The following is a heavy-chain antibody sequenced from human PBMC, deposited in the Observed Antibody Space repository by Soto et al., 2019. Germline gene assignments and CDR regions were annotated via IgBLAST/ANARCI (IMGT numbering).Heavy chain of an antibody. CDR3: AKKSLGSITLPALYFFDY. V-gene: IGHV3-23*01. Sequence: EVQLLVSGGGLVQPRGSLRVSCAASGFTFGNYAFSWVRQAPGKGLEWVSVISGGGDATYYPDSVKGRFTTSRDNSKNTVYLQMNSLRAEDTAVYYCAKKSLGSITLPALYFFDYWGQGTLVTVSS. D-gene: IGHD7-27*01. CDR1: GFTFGNYA. J-gene: IGHJ4*02. CDR2: ISGGGDAT.